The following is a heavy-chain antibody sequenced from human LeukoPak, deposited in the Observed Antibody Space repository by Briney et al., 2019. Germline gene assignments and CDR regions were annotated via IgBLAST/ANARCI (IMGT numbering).Heavy chain of an antibody. CDR1: GFTFSSYE. J-gene: IGHJ4*02. Sequence: GGSLRLSCATSGFTFSSYEMNWVRQAPGKGLEWVSLIRSSGTSIDYVDSVKGRFTISRDNAKDSLFLQMNTLRAEDTAVYYCVRDFRTQLDGYSPPYHFDYWGQGALVTVSS. V-gene: IGHV3-48*03. D-gene: IGHD5-24*01. CDR2: IRSSGTSI. CDR3: VRDFRTQLDGYSPPYHFDY.